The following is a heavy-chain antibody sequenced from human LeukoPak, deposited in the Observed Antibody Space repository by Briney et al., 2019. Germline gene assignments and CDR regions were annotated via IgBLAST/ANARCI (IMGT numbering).Heavy chain of an antibody. Sequence: SETLSLTCSVSGGSISSYYWTWIRQPPGKGLEWIGEINHSGSTNYNPSLKSRVTISVDTSKNQFSLKLSSVTAADTAVYYCASRLRYFDWSKVGQRSRSTNDAFDIWGQGTMVTVSS. CDR1: GGSISSYY. CDR3: ASRLRYFDWSKVGQRSRSTNDAFDI. J-gene: IGHJ3*02. CDR2: INHSGST. D-gene: IGHD3-9*01. V-gene: IGHV4-34*01.